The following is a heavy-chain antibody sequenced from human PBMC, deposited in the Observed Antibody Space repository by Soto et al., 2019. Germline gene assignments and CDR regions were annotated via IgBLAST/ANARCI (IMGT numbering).Heavy chain of an antibody. V-gene: IGHV3-23*01. CDR1: GFTFPTSA. CDR2: ISSSGKRT. Sequence: EVQLLESGGGSVQPGGSLRLSCGASGFTFPTSAMSWVRQAPGKGLEWVSSISSSGKRTYYADSVKGRFTISRDNSKNTVYVQMNGLTVEDTAIYYCAKAGYGDNPRPVLYWGQGTLVTVSS. D-gene: IGHD4-17*01. J-gene: IGHJ4*02. CDR3: AKAGYGDNPRPVLY.